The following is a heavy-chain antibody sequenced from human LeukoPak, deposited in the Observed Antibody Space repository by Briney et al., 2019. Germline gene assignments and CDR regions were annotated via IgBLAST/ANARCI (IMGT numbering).Heavy chain of an antibody. CDR2: IKQDGREK. V-gene: IGHV3-7*03. D-gene: IGHD6-13*01. Sequence: GGSLRLSCAASGFTFSSYRMSWVRPAPGKGLEWVANIKQDGREKYYVDSVKGRFTISRDNAKNSLYVQMNSLRAEDTAVYYCAREPSYSSSWSYYYYGMDVWGKGTTVTVSS. CDR1: GFTFSSYR. J-gene: IGHJ6*04. CDR3: AREPSYSSSWSYYYYGMDV.